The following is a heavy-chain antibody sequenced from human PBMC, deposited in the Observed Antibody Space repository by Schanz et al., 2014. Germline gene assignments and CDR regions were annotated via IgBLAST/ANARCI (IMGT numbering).Heavy chain of an antibody. J-gene: IGHJ6*02. V-gene: IGHV3-72*01. CDR3: ARSPRMDG. Sequence: EVQVVESGGGLVQPGGSLRLSCAASGFTFSDHHMDWVRQAPGKGLEWLGRTRNKANSYTTGYAASVKGRFTISRDESKNSLYLQMNSLKTEDTAVYYCARSPRMDGWGQGTMVTVSS. CDR1: GFTFSDHH. CDR2: TRNKANSYTT.